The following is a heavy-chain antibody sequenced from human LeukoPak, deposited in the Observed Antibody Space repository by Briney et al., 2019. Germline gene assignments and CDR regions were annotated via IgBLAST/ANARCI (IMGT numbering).Heavy chain of an antibody. CDR3: ARGGHGTTVTTYGMDV. CDR2: IWYDGSNK. CDR1: GFTFSSYA. J-gene: IGHJ6*02. D-gene: IGHD4-17*01. V-gene: IGHV3-33*08. Sequence: GGSLRLSCAASGFTFSSYAMSWVRQAPGKGLEWVAVIWYDGSNKYYADSVKGRFTISRDNSKNTLYLQMNSLRAEDTAVYYCARGGHGTTVTTYGMDVWGQGTTVTVSS.